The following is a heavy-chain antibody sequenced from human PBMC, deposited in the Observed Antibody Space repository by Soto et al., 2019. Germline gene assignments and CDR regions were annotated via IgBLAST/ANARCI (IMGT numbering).Heavy chain of an antibody. D-gene: IGHD6-19*01. J-gene: IGHJ4*02. CDR1: GCTFSSYA. CDR2: IIPIFGTA. V-gene: IGHV1-69*13. Sequence: GASVKVSCKASGCTFSSYAISWVRQAPGQGLEWMGGIIPIFGTANYAQKFQGRVTITADESTSTAYMELSSLRSEDTAVYYCASDRGIAVAGRDFYYFDYWGQGTLVTVSS. CDR3: ASDRGIAVAGRDFYYFDY.